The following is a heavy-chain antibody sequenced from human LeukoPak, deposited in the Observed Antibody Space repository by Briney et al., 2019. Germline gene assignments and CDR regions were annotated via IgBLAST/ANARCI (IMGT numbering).Heavy chain of an antibody. CDR1: GFTFSSYG. Sequence: PGGSLRLSCAASGFTFSSYGMHWVRQAPGKGLEWVALIRYDGSKKYFADSVKGRFTISRDNSKNTLYLQMNTLRAEDTAVYYCAKGDLYVGFDYWGQGTLVTVSS. CDR3: AKGDLYVGFDY. D-gene: IGHD3-16*01. V-gene: IGHV3-30*02. CDR2: IRYDGSKK. J-gene: IGHJ4*02.